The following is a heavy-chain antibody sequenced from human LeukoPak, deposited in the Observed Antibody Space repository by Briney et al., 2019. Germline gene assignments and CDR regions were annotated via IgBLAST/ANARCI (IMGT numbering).Heavy chain of an antibody. D-gene: IGHD2-2*01. Sequence: GGSLRLSCAASGFTFSSYTMSWVRQAPGKGLEWVSGVSGSGGSTHYADSVKGRFTISRDNSKNTLYLQMNSLRAEDTAVYYCAASLPNIVVVPATKGPFGYWGQGTRVTVSS. CDR2: VSGSGGST. V-gene: IGHV3-23*01. CDR1: GFTFSSYT. J-gene: IGHJ4*02. CDR3: AASLPNIVVVPATKGPFGY.